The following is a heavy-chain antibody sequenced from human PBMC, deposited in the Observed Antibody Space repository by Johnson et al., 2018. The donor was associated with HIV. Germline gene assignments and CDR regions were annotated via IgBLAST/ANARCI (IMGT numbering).Heavy chain of an antibody. CDR1: GFTFSSYG. V-gene: IGHV3-30*18. J-gene: IGHJ3*02. CDR3: AKGHYYDSSGYANSFSI. D-gene: IGHD3-22*01. CDR2: ISYDGSNK. Sequence: QVQLVESGGGVVQPGRSLRLSCAVSGFTFSSYGMHWVRQAPGKGLEWVAVISYDGSNKYYADSVKGRFTISRDNSKNTLYLQMNSLRAEDTAVYYCAKGHYYDSSGYANSFSIWGQGTLVTVSA.